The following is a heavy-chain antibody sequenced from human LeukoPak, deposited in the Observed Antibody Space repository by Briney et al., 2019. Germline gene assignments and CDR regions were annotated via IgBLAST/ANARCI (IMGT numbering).Heavy chain of an antibody. CDR2: IKQDGSEK. V-gene: IGHV3-7*01. CDR3: ARDRLWFGELLSAFDI. J-gene: IGHJ3*02. CDR1: AFTFSSYW. D-gene: IGHD3-10*01. Sequence: GGSLRLSCAASAFTFSSYWMSWVRQAPGKGLEWVANIKQDGSEKYYVDSVKGRFTISRDNAKNSLYLQMNSLRAEDTAVYYCARDRLWFGELLSAFDIWGQGTMVTVSS.